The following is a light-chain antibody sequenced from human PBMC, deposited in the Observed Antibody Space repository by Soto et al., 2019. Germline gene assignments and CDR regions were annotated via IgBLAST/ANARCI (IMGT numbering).Light chain of an antibody. Sequence: DIELTQSPSSLSAPVVDTVTISFLASQTVSSYLNWYQQKVGQAPRLLIYFISRLQTGVPSRFSGSGSGRDFTLTITSPQPEDSATYYCQQTYSRPITCGQGTRREIK. CDR2: FIS. V-gene: IGKV1-39*01. CDR3: QQTYSRPIT. CDR1: QTVSSY. J-gene: IGKJ5*01.